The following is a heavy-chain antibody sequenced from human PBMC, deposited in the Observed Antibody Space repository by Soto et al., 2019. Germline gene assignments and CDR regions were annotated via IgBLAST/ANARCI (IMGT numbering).Heavy chain of an antibody. CDR3: ARVPLREHLLDV. J-gene: IGHJ6*04. V-gene: IGHV4-34*01. CDR2: INHSGST. CDR1: GGSFSGYY. D-gene: IGHD1-26*01. Sequence: QVQLQQWGAGLLKPSETLSLTCAVYGGSFSGYYWSWIRQPPGKGLEWIGEINHSGSTNYNPPLKSRVTISVDTSKNQFSLKLSSVTAADTAVYYCARVPLREHLLDVWGKGTTVTVSS.